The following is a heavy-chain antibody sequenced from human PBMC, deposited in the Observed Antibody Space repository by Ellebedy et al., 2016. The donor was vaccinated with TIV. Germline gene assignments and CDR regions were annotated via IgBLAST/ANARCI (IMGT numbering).Heavy chain of an antibody. CDR2: ISNDGSEK. CDR1: GFTFSNNG. Sequence: GGSLRLSXAASGFTFSNNGMHWVRQAPGKGLECLAVISNDGSEKYYTDSVKGRFTISRDNAKNTLYLQMNSLRAEDTAVYYCANHCGSSGGRCRAFDIWGQGTMVTVSS. D-gene: IGHD2-15*01. J-gene: IGHJ3*02. V-gene: IGHV3-30*18. CDR3: ANHCGSSGGRCRAFDI.